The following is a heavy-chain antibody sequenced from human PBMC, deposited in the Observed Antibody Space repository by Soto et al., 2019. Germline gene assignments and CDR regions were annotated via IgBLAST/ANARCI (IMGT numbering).Heavy chain of an antibody. J-gene: IGHJ5*02. V-gene: IGHV6-1*01. CDR3: AREADYVNWFDP. D-gene: IGHD4-17*01. Sequence: SQTLSLTCAISWDSVSSNSAAWNWIRQSPSRGLEWLGRTYYRSKWYNDYAVSVKSRITINPDTSKNSLYLQMNSLRAEDTAVYYCAREADYVNWFDPWGQGTLVTVSS. CDR2: TYYRSKWYN. CDR1: WDSVSSNSAA.